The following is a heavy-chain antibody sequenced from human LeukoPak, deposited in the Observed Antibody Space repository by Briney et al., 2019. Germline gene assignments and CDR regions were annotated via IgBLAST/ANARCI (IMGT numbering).Heavy chain of an antibody. V-gene: IGHV1-18*01. CDR3: AGVVVTPDAFDI. CDR1: GYTFTSYG. J-gene: IGHJ3*02. Sequence: ASVKVSCKASGYTFTSYGISWVRQAPGQGLEWMGWISAYNGNTNYAQKLQGRVTMTTDTSTSTAYMELRNLRSDDTAVYYCAGVVVTPDAFDIWGQGTMVTVSS. D-gene: IGHD3-22*01. CDR2: ISAYNGNT.